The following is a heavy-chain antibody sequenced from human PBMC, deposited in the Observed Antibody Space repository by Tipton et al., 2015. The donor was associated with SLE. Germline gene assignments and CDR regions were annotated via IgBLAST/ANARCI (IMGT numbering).Heavy chain of an antibody. CDR2: IYASGAI. CDR3: AREVPRSGWSLDS. Sequence: QLVQSGGGVVQPGRSLRLSCAASGFTFSSYVMHWVRQAPGRGLEWVSIIYASGAIYYTDSVKGRFIISRDNSKNTLYLRLNSLRTDDTAVYYCAREVPRSGWSLDSWGQGTLVTVSS. CDR1: GFTFSSYV. D-gene: IGHD6-19*01. V-gene: IGHV3-NL1*01. J-gene: IGHJ4*02.